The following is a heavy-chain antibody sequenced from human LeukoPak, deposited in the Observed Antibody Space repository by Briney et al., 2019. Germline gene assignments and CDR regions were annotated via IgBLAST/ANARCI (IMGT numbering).Heavy chain of an antibody. V-gene: IGHV4-59*13. Sequence: SETLSLTCTVSGLSISANSWSWIRQPPGKGLEWIGYIYNSVTTNYNPSLTSRVTISVDTSKNQLSLKLSSATAADTAVYYCARGYGDNSGAFDIWGQGTMVTVSS. CDR3: ARGYGDNSGAFDI. CDR1: GLSISANS. CDR2: IYNSVTT. J-gene: IGHJ3*02. D-gene: IGHD4-23*01.